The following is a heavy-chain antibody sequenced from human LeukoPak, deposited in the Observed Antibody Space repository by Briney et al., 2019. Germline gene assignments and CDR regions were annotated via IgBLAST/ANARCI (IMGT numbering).Heavy chain of an antibody. Sequence: SETLSLTCAVYGGSFSGYYWSWIRQPPGKGLEWIGEINHSGSTNYNPSLKSRVTISVDTSKNQFSLKLSSVTAADTAVYYCARGLYGSGSYYPLNDYWGQGTLVTVSS. D-gene: IGHD3-10*01. CDR3: ARGLYGSGSYYPLNDY. CDR2: INHSGST. J-gene: IGHJ4*02. V-gene: IGHV4-34*01. CDR1: GGSFSGYY.